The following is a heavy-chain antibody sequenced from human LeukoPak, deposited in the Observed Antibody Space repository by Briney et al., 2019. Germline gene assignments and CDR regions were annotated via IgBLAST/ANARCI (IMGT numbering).Heavy chain of an antibody. CDR3: TRDRYDYGDYLLDY. CDR1: GFTFSDYY. CDR2: ISSSGSTI. V-gene: IGHV3-11*04. Sequence: GGSLRLSCAASGFTFSDYYMSWIRQAPGKGLEWVSYISSSGSTIYYADSVKGRFTISRDNAKNSLYLQMNSLRAEDTAVYYCTRDRYDYGDYLLDYWGQGTLVTVSS. D-gene: IGHD4-17*01. J-gene: IGHJ4*02.